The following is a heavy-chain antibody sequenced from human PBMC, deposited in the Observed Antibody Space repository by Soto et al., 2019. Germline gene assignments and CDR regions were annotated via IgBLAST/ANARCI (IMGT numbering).Heavy chain of an antibody. J-gene: IGHJ6*02. D-gene: IGHD2-2*01. V-gene: IGHV4-59*01. CDR3: ARDNIAVVPANYYYYYGMDV. CDR1: GGSISSYY. Sequence: PSETLSLTCTVSGGSISSYYWSWIRQPPGKGLEWIGYIYYSGSTNYNPSLKSRVTISVDTSKNQFSLKLSSVTAADTAVYYCARDNIAVVPANYYYYYGMDVWGQGTKVTVYS. CDR2: IYYSGST.